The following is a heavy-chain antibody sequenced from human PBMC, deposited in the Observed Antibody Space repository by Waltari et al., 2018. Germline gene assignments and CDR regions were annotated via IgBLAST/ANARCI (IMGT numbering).Heavy chain of an antibody. Sequence: QVQLVQSGAEVKKPGSSVKVSCKASGGTFSSYAISWVRQAPGQGLEWMGGSSPSFGTANYAQECQGRVTMTADECTSAAYMERSSLRSEDTAVYYCAGDQVRITIFGVVTRDAFDIWGQGTMVTGSS. CDR2: SSPSFGTA. D-gene: IGHD3-3*01. J-gene: IGHJ3*02. CDR1: GGTFSSYA. V-gene: IGHV1-69*01. CDR3: AGDQVRITIFGVVTRDAFDI.